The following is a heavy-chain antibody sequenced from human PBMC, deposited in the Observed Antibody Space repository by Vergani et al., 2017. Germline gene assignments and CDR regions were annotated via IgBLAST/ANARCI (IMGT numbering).Heavy chain of an antibody. V-gene: IGHV1-2*02. D-gene: IGHD2-15*01. CDR1: GYTFIGYY. Sequence: QVQLVQSGAEVKKPGASVKVSCKASGYTFIGYYMHWVRQAPGQGLEWLGWINPNSGGTNYSQKFQGRVTMTRYTSISTDYMELSRLRSDDTAVYYCSCSRSLDYYYGMDVWGQGTTVTVSS. J-gene: IGHJ6*02. CDR3: SCSRSLDYYYGMDV. CDR2: INPNSGGT.